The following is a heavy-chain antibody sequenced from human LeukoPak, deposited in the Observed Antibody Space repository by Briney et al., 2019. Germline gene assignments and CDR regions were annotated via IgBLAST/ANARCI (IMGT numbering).Heavy chain of an antibody. CDR3: ARGGDYGDLRYFDY. Sequence: SETLSLTCTVPGGSINNYYWSWIRQPPGKGLEWIGYIYYRGSTNYNPSLKSRVTFSVDTSKNQFSLKLNSVTAADTAVYYCARGGDYGDLRYFDYWGQGTLVTVSS. D-gene: IGHD4-17*01. J-gene: IGHJ4*02. CDR1: GGSINNYY. CDR2: IYYRGST. V-gene: IGHV4-59*01.